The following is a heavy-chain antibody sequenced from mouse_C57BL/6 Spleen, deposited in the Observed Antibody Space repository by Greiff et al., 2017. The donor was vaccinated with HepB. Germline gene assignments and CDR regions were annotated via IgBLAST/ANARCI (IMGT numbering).Heavy chain of an antibody. J-gene: IGHJ2*01. D-gene: IGHD1-1*01. CDR2: INYDGSST. Sequence: EVKLVESEGGLVQPGSSMKLSCTASGFTFSDYYMAWVRQVPEKGLEWVANINYDGSSTYYLDSLKSRFIISRDNAKNILYLQMSSLKSEDTATYYCARYGSSHFDYWGQGTTLTVSS. CDR1: GFTFSDYY. CDR3: ARYGSSHFDY. V-gene: IGHV5-16*01.